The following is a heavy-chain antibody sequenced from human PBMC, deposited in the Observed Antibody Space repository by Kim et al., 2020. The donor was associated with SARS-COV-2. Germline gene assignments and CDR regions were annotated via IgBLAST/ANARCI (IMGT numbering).Heavy chain of an antibody. Sequence: ASVKVSCKASGYTFTSYAMHWVRQAPGQRLEWMGWINAGNGNTKYSQKFQGRVTITRDTSASTAYMELSSLRSEDTAVYYCARGALDWNDPFDYYYGMDVWGQGTTVTVSS. D-gene: IGHD1-1*01. CDR3: ARGALDWNDPFDYYYGMDV. J-gene: IGHJ6*02. CDR1: GYTFTSYA. CDR2: INAGNGNT. V-gene: IGHV1-3*01.